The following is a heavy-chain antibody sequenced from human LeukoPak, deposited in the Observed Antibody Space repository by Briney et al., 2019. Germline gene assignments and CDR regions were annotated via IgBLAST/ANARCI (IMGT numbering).Heavy chain of an antibody. D-gene: IGHD7-27*01. CDR3: ARNDWGTNWFDP. CDR2: TYYRSKWYI. CDR1: GDSFSSNSVA. J-gene: IGHJ5*02. V-gene: IGHV6-1*01. Sequence: SQTLSLTCAISGDSFSSNSVAWNWIRQSPSRDLEWLGRTYYRSKWYIDFAVSGKSRITINPDTSKNQFSLTLSSVTAAAAAVYYCARNDWGTNWFDPWGQGTLVTVSS.